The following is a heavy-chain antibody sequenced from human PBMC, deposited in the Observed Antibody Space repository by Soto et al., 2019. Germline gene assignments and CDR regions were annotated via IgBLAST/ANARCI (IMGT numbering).Heavy chain of an antibody. J-gene: IGHJ4*02. CDR2: IIPILGIA. CDR3: AGYCSGGSCYERFFDY. D-gene: IGHD2-15*01. V-gene: IGHV1-69*02. Sequence: QVQLVQSGAEVKKPGSSVKVSCKASGGTFSSYTISWARQAPGQGLEWMGRIIPILGIANYAQKFQGRVTITADKSTSTAYMELSSLRSEDTAVYYCAGYCSGGSCYERFFDYWGQGTLVTVSS. CDR1: GGTFSSYT.